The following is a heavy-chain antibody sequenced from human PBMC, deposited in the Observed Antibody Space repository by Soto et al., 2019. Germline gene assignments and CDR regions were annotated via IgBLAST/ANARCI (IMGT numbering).Heavy chain of an antibody. D-gene: IGHD2-21*02. Sequence: QVQLVESGEALAKLGGPRGLPVQALGFTSIANNWGWIARAPGKGLEWVSYISSSSSYTNYADSVKGRFTISRDNAKNSLYLQMNSLRAEDTAVYYCAREVGGDLDYWGQGTLVTVSS. CDR3: AREVGGDLDY. CDR2: ISSSSSYT. V-gene: IGHV3-11*05. J-gene: IGHJ4*02. CDR1: GFTSIANN.